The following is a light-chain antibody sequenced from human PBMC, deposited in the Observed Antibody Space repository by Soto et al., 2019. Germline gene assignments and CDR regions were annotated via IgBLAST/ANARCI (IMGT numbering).Light chain of an antibody. J-gene: IGKJ1*01. CDR2: WAS. V-gene: IGKV4-1*01. Sequence: DIVMTQSPDSLAVSLGERATFNCKSSQSVIYSSNNKNYLAWYQQKPGQPPKLLIYWASTRETGVPDRFSGSGSGTDFTLTISSLQAEDVAVYYCQQYHSSPWTFGQGTKVEIK. CDR1: QSVIYSSNNKNY. CDR3: QQYHSSPWT.